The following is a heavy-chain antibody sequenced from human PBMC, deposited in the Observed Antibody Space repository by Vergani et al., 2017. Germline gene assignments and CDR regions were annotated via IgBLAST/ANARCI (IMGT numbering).Heavy chain of an antibody. CDR1: GGAVNSGSNF. D-gene: IGHD2-15*01. J-gene: IGHJ5*02. CDR3: ARDQRYCSGDDCYRNWFDP. V-gene: IGHV4-61*02. Sequence: QVQLQESGPGLVKPSQTLSLTCSVSGGAVNSGSNFWTWIRQPAGKGLEWIGRTSTDGSTNYNPSLKSRVTVSVDTSKTQISLRLTSVTAEDTAVYYCARDQRYCSGDDCYRNWFDPWGQGTLVTVSS. CDR2: TSTDGST.